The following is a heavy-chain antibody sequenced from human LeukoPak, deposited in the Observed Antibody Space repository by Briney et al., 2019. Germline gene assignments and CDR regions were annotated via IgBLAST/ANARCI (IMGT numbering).Heavy chain of an antibody. V-gene: IGHV3-66*01. CDR2: IYSGGDT. J-gene: IGHJ5*02. CDR1: GFTISNNY. Sequence: PGGSLRLSCAASGFTISNNYMNWVRQAPGKGLEWVSLIYSGGDTYYADSVKGRFTISRDHSKNTLYLQMNSLRVEDTAVYYCARDPPAVRTNTYAWGQGTPVTVSS. D-gene: IGHD1-7*01. CDR3: ARDPPAVRTNTYA.